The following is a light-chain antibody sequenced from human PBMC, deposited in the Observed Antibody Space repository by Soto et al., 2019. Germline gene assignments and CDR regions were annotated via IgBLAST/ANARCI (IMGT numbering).Light chain of an antibody. V-gene: IGKV3-15*01. Sequence: EIVMTQSPATLSVSPGERATLSCRASQSVSSNLAWYHQKPGQAPRLLIYGASTSATGIPARFSGSGSGTEFTLTISSLQSEDFAVYYCQQYNNWPFTFGPGTKVDIK. CDR1: QSVSSN. CDR2: GAS. CDR3: QQYNNWPFT. J-gene: IGKJ3*01.